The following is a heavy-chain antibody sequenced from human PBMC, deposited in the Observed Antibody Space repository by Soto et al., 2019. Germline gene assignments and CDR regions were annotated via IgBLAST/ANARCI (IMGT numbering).Heavy chain of an antibody. CDR2: ISAGGGST. J-gene: IGHJ4*02. CDR1: GFTFSSYA. Sequence: GGSLRLSCAASGFTFSSYAMSWVRQAPGKGLEWVSTISAGGGSTYYADSVKGRFTISRDNSKNTLYLQMNSLRAEDTAVYYCAKMHYYDSSGHLDSWGQGTLVTVSS. CDR3: AKMHYYDSSGHLDS. V-gene: IGHV3-23*01. D-gene: IGHD3-22*01.